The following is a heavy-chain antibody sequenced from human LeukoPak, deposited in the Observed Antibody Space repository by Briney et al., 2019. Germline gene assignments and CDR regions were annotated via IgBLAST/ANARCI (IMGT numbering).Heavy chain of an antibody. Sequence: SEILSLTCAVYGGSFSGYYCNWIRQPPGKGLEWIGEIHPSGSTKYNSSLMSRVTISVDTSKNQFSLNLSSVTAADTAVYYCARGADGYKLGNIWGQGTLVTVSS. CDR2: IHPSGST. D-gene: IGHD5-24*01. V-gene: IGHV4-34*01. CDR1: GGSFSGYY. J-gene: IGHJ4*02. CDR3: ARGADGYKLGNI.